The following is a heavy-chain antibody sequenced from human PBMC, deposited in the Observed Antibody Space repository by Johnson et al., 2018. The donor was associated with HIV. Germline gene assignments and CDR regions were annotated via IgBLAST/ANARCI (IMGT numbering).Heavy chain of an antibody. V-gene: IGHV3-13*01. CDR3: AKDRGYGGNLDAFDI. CDR1: GFTFRSYD. CDR2: IGTAGET. Sequence: MLLVESGGGLVQPGGSLRLSCAASGFTFRSYDMHWVRQVTGKGLEWVSAIGTAGETNYPGSVKGRFTISRDNSKNTLDLQMNSLRAEDTAVYYCAKDRGYGGNLDAFDIWGQGTMVTVSS. J-gene: IGHJ3*02. D-gene: IGHD4-23*01.